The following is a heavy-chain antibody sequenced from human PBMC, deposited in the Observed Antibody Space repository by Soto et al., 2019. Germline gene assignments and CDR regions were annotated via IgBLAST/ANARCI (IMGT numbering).Heavy chain of an antibody. V-gene: IGHV2-5*02. Sequence: QITLKESGPTLVKPTQTLTLTCTFSGFSLSTSGVGVGWIRQPPGKALEWLALIYWDDDKRYSPSLKSRLTITKDTSNNQVVLTMTNMDPVDTATYYCARLVATTGGFDYWGQGTLATVSS. CDR1: GFSLSTSGVG. J-gene: IGHJ4*02. D-gene: IGHD5-12*01. CDR3: ARLVATTGGFDY. CDR2: IYWDDDK.